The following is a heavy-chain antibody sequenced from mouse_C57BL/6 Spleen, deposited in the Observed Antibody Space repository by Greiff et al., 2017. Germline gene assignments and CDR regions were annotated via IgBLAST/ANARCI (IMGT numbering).Heavy chain of an antibody. Sequence: QVQLQQSGAELVKPGASVKISCKASGYAFSSYWMNWVKQRPGKGLEWIGQIYPGDGDTNYNGKFKGKAPLTADKSSSPAYMQLSRLTSEDSAVYVCASGPAQATDYFDYWGQGTTLTVSS. V-gene: IGHV1-80*01. CDR3: ASGPAQATDYFDY. CDR1: GYAFSSYW. J-gene: IGHJ2*01. CDR2: IYPGDGDT. D-gene: IGHD3-2*02.